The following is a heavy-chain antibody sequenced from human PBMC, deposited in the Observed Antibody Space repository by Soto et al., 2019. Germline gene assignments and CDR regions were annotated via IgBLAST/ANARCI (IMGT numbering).Heavy chain of an antibody. CDR2: IYYSGST. V-gene: IGHV4-31*03. CDR1: GGSISSGGYY. Sequence: QVQLQESGPGLVKPSQTLSLTCTVSGGSISSGGYYWSWIRQHPGKGLEWIGYIYYSGSTYYNPSLQSRVTISVDTSKNQFSLKLSSVTAADTAVYYCARADYGDYQIWPDAFDIWGQGTMVTVSS. CDR3: ARADYGDYQIWPDAFDI. D-gene: IGHD4-17*01. J-gene: IGHJ3*02.